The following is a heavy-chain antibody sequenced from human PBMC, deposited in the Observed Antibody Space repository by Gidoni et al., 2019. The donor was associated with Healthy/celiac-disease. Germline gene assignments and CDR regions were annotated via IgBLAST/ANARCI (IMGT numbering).Heavy chain of an antibody. CDR1: GGSISSSSYY. CDR3: ARRGYGYPHVDY. J-gene: IGHJ4*02. CDR2: IYYSGST. V-gene: IGHV4-39*01. D-gene: IGHD5-18*01. Sequence: QLQLQESGPGLVKPSETLSLTCTVSGGSISSSSYYWGWIRQPPGKGLEWIGSIYYSGSTYYNPSLKSRVTISVDTSKNQFSLKLSSVTAADTAVYYCARRGYGYPHVDYWGQGTLVTVSS.